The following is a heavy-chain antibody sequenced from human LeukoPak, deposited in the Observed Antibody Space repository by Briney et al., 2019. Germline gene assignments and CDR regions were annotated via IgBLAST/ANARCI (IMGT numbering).Heavy chain of an antibody. CDR3: AVHPGIAAGKSNY. Sequence: ASVKVSCKASGGTFSSYAISWVRQAPGQGLGWMGGIIPIFGTANYAQKFQGRVTITADESTSTAYMELSSLRSEDTAVYYCAVHPGIAAGKSNYWGQGTLVTVSS. V-gene: IGHV1-69*01. D-gene: IGHD6-13*01. CDR1: GGTFSSYA. CDR2: IIPIFGTA. J-gene: IGHJ4*02.